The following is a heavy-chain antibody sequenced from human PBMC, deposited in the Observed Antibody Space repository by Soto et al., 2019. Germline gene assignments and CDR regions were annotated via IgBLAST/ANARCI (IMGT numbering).Heavy chain of an antibody. V-gene: IGHV1-46*03. Sequence: QVQLVQSGAEVKKPGASVKVSCKASGYTFTSYYMHWVRQAPGQGLEWMGIINPSGGSTSYAQKFQGRITMTRDTSTSTVYMELSSLRSEDTAVYYCARSPSVAVAPYLGPVDLDYWGQGTLVTVSS. J-gene: IGHJ4*02. CDR3: ARSPSVAVAPYLGPVDLDY. CDR1: GYTFTSYY. D-gene: IGHD6-19*01. CDR2: INPSGGST.